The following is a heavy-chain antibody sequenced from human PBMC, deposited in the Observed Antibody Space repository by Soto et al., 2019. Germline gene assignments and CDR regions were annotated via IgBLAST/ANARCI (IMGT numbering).Heavy chain of an antibody. CDR3: ARGPPVWGSYRYPYYYYGMDV. D-gene: IGHD3-16*02. CDR1: GESFSGYY. V-gene: IGHV4-34*01. CDR2: INHSGST. Sequence: SDSTSIGYAVYGESFSGYYWRWIRKKPGKGLEWIGEINHSGSTNYNPSLRSRVTISVDTSKNQFSLKLSSVTAADTAVYYCARGPPVWGSYRYPYYYYGMDVWGQGTTVTVSS. J-gene: IGHJ6*02.